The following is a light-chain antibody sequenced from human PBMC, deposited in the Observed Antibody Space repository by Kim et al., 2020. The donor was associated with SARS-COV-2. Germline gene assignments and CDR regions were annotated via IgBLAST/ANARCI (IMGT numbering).Light chain of an antibody. CDR1: SSDVGGYNS. CDR3: SSYTSSSTFV. V-gene: IGLV2-14*01. J-gene: IGLJ1*01. CDR2: DVS. Sequence: QSALTQPASVSGSPGQSITISCTGTSSDVGGYNSVSWYQQHPGKAPKLMIYDVSKRPSGVSNRFSGSKSGNTDSLTISGLQAEDEADYYCSSYTSSSTFVFGIGTKVTVL.